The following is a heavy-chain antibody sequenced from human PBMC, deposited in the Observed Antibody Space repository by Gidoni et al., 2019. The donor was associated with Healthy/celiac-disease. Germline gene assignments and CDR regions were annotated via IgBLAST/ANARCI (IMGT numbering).Heavy chain of an antibody. CDR2: IWYDGSNK. V-gene: IGHV3-33*01. J-gene: IGHJ4*02. CDR1: GFTFSRYG. CDR3: ARGKSGSFGEYYFDY. Sequence: QVQLVESGGGVVQPGRSLRLSCAASGFTFSRYGMHWVRQAPGKGLEWVAVIWYDGSNKYYADSVKGRFTISRDNSKNTLYLQMNSLRAEDTAVYYCARGKSGSFGEYYFDYWGQGTLVTVSS. D-gene: IGHD1-26*01.